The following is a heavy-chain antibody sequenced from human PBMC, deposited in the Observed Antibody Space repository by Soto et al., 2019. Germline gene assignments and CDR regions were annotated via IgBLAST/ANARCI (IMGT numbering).Heavy chain of an antibody. CDR3: VRQGFGALHGLVDV. CDR2: IDHSGST. J-gene: IGHJ6*02. V-gene: IGHV4-30-2*01. Sequence: SETLSLTCAVSGGCVWIWVFAVSWIRQPPGKGLEWIGYIDHSGSTSYNPSLKSRVTMSVGTSPKQFSLKLSSVTAADTAVYYCVRQGFGALHGLVDVWGQGTTVTVSS. D-gene: IGHD3-10*01. CDR1: GGCVWIWVFA.